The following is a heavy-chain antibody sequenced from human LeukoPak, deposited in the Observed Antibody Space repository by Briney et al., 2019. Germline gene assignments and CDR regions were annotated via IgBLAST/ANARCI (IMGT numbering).Heavy chain of an antibody. J-gene: IGHJ3*02. D-gene: IGHD2-21*01. CDR3: ARKVKFLDALDI. CDR1: GYTFSAYY. CDR2: VNPNSGGT. V-gene: IGHV1-2*02. Sequence: ASVKVSCKASGYTFSAYYMHWVRQAPGQGLEWMGWVNPNSGGTNYAQKFEGRVTMTRDTSISTAYMELSRLRSDDTAVYYCARKVKFLDALDIWGQGTMVTVSS.